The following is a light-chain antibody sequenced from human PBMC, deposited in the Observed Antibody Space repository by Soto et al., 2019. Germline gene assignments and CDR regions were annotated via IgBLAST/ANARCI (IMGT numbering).Light chain of an antibody. Sequence: QSVLTQPASVSGSPGQSITISCTGTSSDVGGYDYVSRYQQHPGKAPKLMIYEVSNRPSGVSNRFSGSKSGNTASLTISGLQAEDAADYYCSSYTSSSTEIVLGKGTKV. J-gene: IGLJ1*01. CDR1: SSDVGGYDY. CDR3: SSYTSSSTEIV. V-gene: IGLV2-14*01. CDR2: EVS.